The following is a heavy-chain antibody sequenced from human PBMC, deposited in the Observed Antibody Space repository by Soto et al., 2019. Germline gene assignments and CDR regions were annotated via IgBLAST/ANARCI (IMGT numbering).Heavy chain of an antibody. Sequence: QVQLVQSGAEVKKPGASVKVSCKVSGYTLTELSMHWVRQAPGKGLEWMGGCDPEDGETIYAQKFQGRVTMTEETSTDTAYMELSSLRSEDTAVYYCATATGPFLNYYGSGEKGYFDYWGQGPLVTVSS. CDR1: GYTLTELS. V-gene: IGHV1-24*01. CDR2: CDPEDGET. CDR3: ATATGPFLNYYGSGEKGYFDY. D-gene: IGHD3-10*01. J-gene: IGHJ4*02.